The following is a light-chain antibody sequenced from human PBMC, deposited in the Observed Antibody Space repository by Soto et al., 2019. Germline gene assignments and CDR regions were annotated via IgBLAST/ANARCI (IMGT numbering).Light chain of an antibody. Sequence: DIQMTQSPSSVSASVGDRVTITCRASQGISSWVAWYPQKPGKAPNLLIYAASSLQSGVPSRFSGSGSGTEFTLTIISLQPEDFATSYCQQADTFPLTCGGGTKVEI. V-gene: IGKV1-12*01. CDR2: AAS. CDR3: QQADTFPLT. CDR1: QGISSW. J-gene: IGKJ4*01.